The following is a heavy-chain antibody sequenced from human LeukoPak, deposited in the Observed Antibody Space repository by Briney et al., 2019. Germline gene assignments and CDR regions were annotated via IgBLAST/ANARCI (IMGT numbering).Heavy chain of an antibody. CDR2: MNPNSGNT. J-gene: IGHJ6*03. Sequence: ASVKVSCKASGYTFTSYDSNWVRQATGQGLEWMGWMNPNSGNTGYAQKFQGRVTMTRNTSISTAYMELSSLRSEDTAVYYCARVRSPHETYYYYYMDVWGKGTTVTVSS. CDR3: ARVRSPHETYYYYYMDV. D-gene: IGHD2-15*01. V-gene: IGHV1-8*01. CDR1: GYTFTSYD.